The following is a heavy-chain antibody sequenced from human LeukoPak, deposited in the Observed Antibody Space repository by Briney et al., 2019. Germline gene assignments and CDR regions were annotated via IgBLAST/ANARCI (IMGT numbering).Heavy chain of an antibody. CDR3: ARFSRVQSSF. D-gene: IGHD4/OR15-4a*01. J-gene: IGHJ4*02. CDR2: IKQDGSDK. V-gene: IGHV3-7*01. CDR1: GFTFSNYA. Sequence: GGSLRLSCEASGFTFSNYAMNWVRQAPGKGLEWVANIKQDGSDKQYVDSIKGRFTISRDNAKNTLYLQMDSLRVEDTAIYYCARFSRVQSSFWGQGTLVTVSS.